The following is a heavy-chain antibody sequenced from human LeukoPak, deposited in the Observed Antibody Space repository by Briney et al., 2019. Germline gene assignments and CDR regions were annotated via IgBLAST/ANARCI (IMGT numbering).Heavy chain of an antibody. CDR3: ARWLGVAGRHNDAFDI. Sequence: GGSLRLSCAASGFTFSDYYMSWIRQAPGRGLEWVSYISISVSSVSYADSVKGRFTISRDNAKNSLYLQMNSLRAEDTAVYYCARWLGVAGRHNDAFDIWGQGTMVTVSS. V-gene: IGHV3-11*04. CDR2: ISISVSSV. D-gene: IGHD6-19*01. CDR1: GFTFSDYY. J-gene: IGHJ3*02.